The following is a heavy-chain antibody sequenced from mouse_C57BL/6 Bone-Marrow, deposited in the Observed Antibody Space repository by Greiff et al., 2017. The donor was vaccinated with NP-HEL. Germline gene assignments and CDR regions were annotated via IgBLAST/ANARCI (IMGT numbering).Heavy chain of an antibody. CDR3: ARLGTTVVAKRYFDV. Sequence: EVKLVESGGGLVKPGGSLKLSCAASGFTFSDYGMHWVRQAPEKGLEWVAYISSGSSTIYYADTAKGRFTISRDNAKNTLFLQMTSLRSEDTAMYYCARLGTTVVAKRYFDVWGTGTTVTVSS. J-gene: IGHJ1*03. CDR2: ISSGSSTI. CDR1: GFTFSDYG. D-gene: IGHD1-1*01. V-gene: IGHV5-17*01.